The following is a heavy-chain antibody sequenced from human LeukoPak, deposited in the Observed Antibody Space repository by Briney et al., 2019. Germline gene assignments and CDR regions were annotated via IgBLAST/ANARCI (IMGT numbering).Heavy chain of an antibody. CDR2: IYYSGST. V-gene: IGHV4-59*01. CDR1: GGSISSYY. J-gene: IGHJ6*02. CDR3: ARGAAAATGYYYYYGMDV. D-gene: IGHD6-13*01. Sequence: SETLSLTCTVSGGSISSYYWSWIRQPPGKGLEWIGYIYYSGSTNYNPSLKSRVTISADTSKNQFSLKLSSVTAADTAVYYCARGAAAATGYYYYYGMDVWGQGTTVTVSS.